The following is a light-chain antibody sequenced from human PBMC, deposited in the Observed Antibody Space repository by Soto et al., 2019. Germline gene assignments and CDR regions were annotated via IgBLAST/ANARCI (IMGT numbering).Light chain of an antibody. CDR1: QSISIW. CDR3: QQYNSYRT. Sequence: DIQMTQSPSTLSASVGDRVTITGRASQSISIWLAWYQQKPGKAPKVLIYKASTLESGVPSRFSGSGSGTEFSLTSSSLQPDDLATYYCQQYNSYRTFGQGTQVEI. V-gene: IGKV1-5*03. CDR2: KAS. J-gene: IGKJ1*01.